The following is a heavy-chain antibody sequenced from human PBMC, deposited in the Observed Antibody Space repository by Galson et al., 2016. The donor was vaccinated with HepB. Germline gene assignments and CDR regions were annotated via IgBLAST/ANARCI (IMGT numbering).Heavy chain of an antibody. CDR1: GGTFSTSS. CDR3: ARGPTGKGYFDY. J-gene: IGHJ4*02. CDR2: IIPIFGTS. V-gene: IGHV1-69*01. Sequence: SCKASGGTFSTSSINWVRQAPGQGPEWMGGIIPIFGTSNYAQKFQGRLTITADESTTAAYMELSGLRSEDTAVYFCARGPTGKGYFDYWGQGTLVTVSS.